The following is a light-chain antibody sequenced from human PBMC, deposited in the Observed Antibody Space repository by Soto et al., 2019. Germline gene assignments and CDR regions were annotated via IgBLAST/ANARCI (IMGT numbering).Light chain of an antibody. J-gene: IGLJ7*01. CDR1: SSNIGSNT. V-gene: IGLV1-44*01. CDR3: AACDDRLNGAV. CDR2: SNN. Sequence: QSVLTQPPSASGTPGQRVTVPCSGSSSNIGSNTVNWYQQLPGTAHKLLIYSNNQRPSGVPARFSGSKSGTSASLAISGLQSEDESAYYCAACDDRLNGAVFGGGTPLTVL.